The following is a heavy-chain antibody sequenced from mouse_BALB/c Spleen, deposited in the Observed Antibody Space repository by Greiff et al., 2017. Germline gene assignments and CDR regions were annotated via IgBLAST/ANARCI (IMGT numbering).Heavy chain of an antibody. V-gene: IGHV1-20*02. CDR3: ARWGTTENYAMDY. J-gene: IGHJ4*01. Sequence: EVQLQQSGPELVKPGASVKISCKASGYSFTGYFMNWVMQSHGKSLEWIGRINPYNGDTFYNQKFKVKATLTVDKSSSTAHMELRSLASEDSAVYYCARWGTTENYAMDYWGQGTSVTVSS. D-gene: IGHD2-13*01. CDR2: INPYNGDT. CDR1: GYSFTGYF.